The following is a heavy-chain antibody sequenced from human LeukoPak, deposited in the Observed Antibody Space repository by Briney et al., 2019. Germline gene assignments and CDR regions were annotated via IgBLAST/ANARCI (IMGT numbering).Heavy chain of an antibody. CDR3: ARDGAYGSGSYYNEGHYYGMDV. CDR1: GFTVSSNY. J-gene: IGHJ6*02. D-gene: IGHD3-10*01. CDR2: IYSGGLT. Sequence: PGGSLRLSCAASGFTVSSNYMSWVRQAPGKGLEWVSVIYSGGLTYYADSVKGRFTISRDNSKNTLYLQMNSLRAEDTAVYYCARDGAYGSGSYYNEGHYYGMDVWGQGTTVTVSS. V-gene: IGHV3-66*01.